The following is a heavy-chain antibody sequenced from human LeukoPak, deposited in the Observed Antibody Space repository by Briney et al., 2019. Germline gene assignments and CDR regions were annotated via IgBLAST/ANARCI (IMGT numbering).Heavy chain of an antibody. D-gene: IGHD3-3*01. CDR3: AKVLPYDFWSGHDY. CDR1: GFTFSSYV. J-gene: IGHJ4*02. Sequence: GGSPRLSCAASGFTFSSYVMSWVRQAPGKGLEWVSAISDSGGSTYYADSVKGRFTISRDNSKNTLYLQMNSLRAEDTAVYYCAKVLPYDFWSGHDYWGQGTLVTVSS. V-gene: IGHV3-23*01. CDR2: ISDSGGST.